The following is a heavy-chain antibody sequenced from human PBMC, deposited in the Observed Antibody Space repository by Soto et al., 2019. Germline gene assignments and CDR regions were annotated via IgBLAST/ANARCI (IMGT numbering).Heavy chain of an antibody. J-gene: IGHJ4*02. D-gene: IGHD2-21*02. Sequence: PGGSLRLSCAASGFSISSYTMNWVRQAPGKGLEWVSSISSSSSYIYYTDSVKGRFTVSRDNAENSLYLQMNSLRAEDTAVYYCARDQAKSMVVVTPIDYWGQGTLVTVSS. CDR2: ISSSSSYI. CDR3: ARDQAKSMVVVTPIDY. V-gene: IGHV3-21*06. CDR1: GFSISSYT.